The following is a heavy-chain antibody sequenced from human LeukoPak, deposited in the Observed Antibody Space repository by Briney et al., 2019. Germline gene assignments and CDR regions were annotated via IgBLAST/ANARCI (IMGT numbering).Heavy chain of an antibody. CDR2: ISYDGRNK. J-gene: IGHJ6*02. CDR3: AKDRGRFPSPWDYYYGMDV. V-gene: IGHV3-30*18. Sequence: GRSLRLSCAASGNTFSSYGMHWVRQAPGKGLEWVAVISYDGRNKYYADSVKGRFTISRDNSKNTLYLQMNSLRAEDTSVYYCAKDRGRFPSPWDYYYGMDVWGQGTTVTVSS. CDR1: GNTFSSYG. D-gene: IGHD3-3*01.